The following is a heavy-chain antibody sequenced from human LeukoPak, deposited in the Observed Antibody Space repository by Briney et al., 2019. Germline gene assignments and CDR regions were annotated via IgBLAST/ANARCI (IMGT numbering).Heavy chain of an antibody. CDR1: GYTFTGYY. CDR3: AKSVGGWYDYFDY. D-gene: IGHD6-19*01. J-gene: IGHJ4*02. V-gene: IGHV1-2*02. CDR2: INPNSGGT. Sequence: SVKVSCKASGYTFTGYYMHWVRQAPGQGLEWMGWINPNSGGTNYAQKFQGRVTMTRDTSISTAYMELSRLRSDDTAVYYCAKSVGGWYDYFDYWGQGTLVTVSS.